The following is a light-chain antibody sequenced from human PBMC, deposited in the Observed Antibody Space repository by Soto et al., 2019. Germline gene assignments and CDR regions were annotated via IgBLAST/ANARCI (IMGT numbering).Light chain of an antibody. CDR2: DVT. CDR3: CSHAGSYTYV. V-gene: IGLV2-11*01. Sequence: QSVLTQPRSVSGSLGQSLTISCTGTSSDVGGYNYVSWYQQYPGKVPKRMTYDVTKRPSGVPARFSGSKSGHTASLTISVLQAEDEADYYCCSHAGSYTYVFGTGTKVTVL. CDR1: SSDVGGYNY. J-gene: IGLJ1*01.